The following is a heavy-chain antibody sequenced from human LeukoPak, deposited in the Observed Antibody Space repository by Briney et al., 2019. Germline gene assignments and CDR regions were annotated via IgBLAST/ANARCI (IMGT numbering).Heavy chain of an antibody. D-gene: IGHD3-22*01. Sequence: GESLKISCKGSGYSFTSYWLGWVRQMPGKGLEWMGIIYPGDSETRYSPSFQGQVTISADKSITTAYLQWSSLKASETAMYYCARQAGITTETDYWGQGTLVTVSS. CDR2: IYPGDSET. J-gene: IGHJ4*02. V-gene: IGHV5-51*01. CDR1: GYSFTSYW. CDR3: ARQAGITTETDY.